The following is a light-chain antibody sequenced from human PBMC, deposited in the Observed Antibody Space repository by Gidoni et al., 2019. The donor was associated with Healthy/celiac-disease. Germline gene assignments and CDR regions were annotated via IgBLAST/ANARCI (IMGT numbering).Light chain of an antibody. CDR3: QQYYSYPWT. V-gene: IGKV1-8*01. Sequence: AIRMTQSPSSLSASTGDRGTIPCRASQGISSYLAWYQQKPGKAPKLLIYAASTLQSGVPSRFSGSGSGTDFTLTISCLQSEDFATYYCQQYYSYPWTFGQGTKVEIK. CDR1: QGISSY. CDR2: AAS. J-gene: IGKJ1*01.